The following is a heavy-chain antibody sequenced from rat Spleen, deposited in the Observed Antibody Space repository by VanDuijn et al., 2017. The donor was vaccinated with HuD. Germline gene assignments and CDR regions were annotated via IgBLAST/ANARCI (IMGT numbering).Heavy chain of an antibody. J-gene: IGHJ2*01. CDR1: GHSITSSY. CDR2: ISYSGST. V-gene: IGHV3-1*01. D-gene: IGHD3-4*01. Sequence: EVQLQESGPGLVKPSQSLSLTCSVTGHSITSSYRWNWIRKFPGNKLEWMGYISYSGSTSYNPSLKSRISITRDTSKNQFFLQLNSVTTEDTATYYCARQGGQPPDYWGQGVMVTVSS. CDR3: ARQGGQPPDY.